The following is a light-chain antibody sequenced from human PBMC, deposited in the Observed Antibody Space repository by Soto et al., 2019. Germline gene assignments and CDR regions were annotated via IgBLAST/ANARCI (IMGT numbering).Light chain of an antibody. CDR3: QQSNSYPLT. Sequence: HLTQSPSSLSASGGDRVTITCRASQGIGSNLAWYLQKPGEAPKLLVYGASTLQGGVPSRFSGSGSGTLFTLTITSLQPEDFATYFCQQSNSYPLTFGGGTKV. J-gene: IGKJ4*01. CDR2: GAS. CDR1: QGIGSN. V-gene: IGKV1-9*01.